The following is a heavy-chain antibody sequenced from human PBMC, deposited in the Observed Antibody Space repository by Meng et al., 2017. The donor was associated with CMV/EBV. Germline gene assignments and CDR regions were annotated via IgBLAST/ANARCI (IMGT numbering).Heavy chain of an antibody. CDR2: MNPNSGNT. CDR3: ARGRRYSGSPHPLGY. D-gene: IGHD1-26*01. J-gene: IGHJ4*02. Sequence: SGYTFNSYDNNWVRQAPGQGLEWMGWMNPNSGNTGYAQKFQGRVTMTRNTSISTAYMELSSLRSEDTAVYYCARGRRYSGSPHPLGYWGQGTLVTVSS. V-gene: IGHV1-8*01. CDR1: GYTFNSYD.